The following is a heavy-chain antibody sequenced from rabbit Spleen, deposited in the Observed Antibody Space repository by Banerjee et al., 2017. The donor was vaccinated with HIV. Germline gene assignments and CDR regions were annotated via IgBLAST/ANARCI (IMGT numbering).Heavy chain of an antibody. CDR1: GIDFNSYG. CDR2: IYPDYGSI. Sequence: QLVESGGGLVTLGGSLKLSCKASGIDFNSYGISWVRQAPGKGLEWIAYIYPDYGSIDYASWVNGRFTISLDNAQNTLYLQVNSLTAADTATYFCVREAGYGGYGDANLWGQGTLVTVS. CDR3: VREAGYGGYGDANL. J-gene: IGHJ4*01. V-gene: IGHV1S7*01. D-gene: IGHD6-1*01.